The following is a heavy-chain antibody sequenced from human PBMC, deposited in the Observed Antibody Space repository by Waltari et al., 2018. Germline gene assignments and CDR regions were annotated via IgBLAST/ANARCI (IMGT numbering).Heavy chain of an antibody. Sequence: QVQLQESGPGLLKPSETLSLTCSISGDYIASFYWRWIRQAPGKGLEWVGFIFHSGITSYNPSLKSRVTISVDTSKNQFSLNLTSVTPADTGVYYCARGYGGSSRYFDIWGRGALVTVSP. CDR1: GDYIASFY. V-gene: IGHV4-59*01. CDR3: ARGYGGSSRYFDI. J-gene: IGHJ2*01. CDR2: IFHSGIT. D-gene: IGHD4-17*01.